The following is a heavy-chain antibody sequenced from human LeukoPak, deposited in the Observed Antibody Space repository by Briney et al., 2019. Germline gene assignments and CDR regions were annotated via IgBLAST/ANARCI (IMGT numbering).Heavy chain of an antibody. V-gene: IGHV3-23*01. CDR1: GFTFSSYG. D-gene: IGHD3-22*01. Sequence: GGSLRLSCAASGFTFSSYGLTWVRQAPGRGLEWVSVISGNDGSTYYAESVKGRFTISRDNSINTLYLQMNSLRAEDTAVYYCAKPYYYDSSGKFDYWGQGTLVTVSS. CDR2: ISGNDGST. J-gene: IGHJ4*02. CDR3: AKPYYYDSSGKFDY.